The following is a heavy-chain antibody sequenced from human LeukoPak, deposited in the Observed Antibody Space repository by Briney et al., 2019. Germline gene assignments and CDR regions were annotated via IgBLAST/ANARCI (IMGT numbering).Heavy chain of an antibody. CDR1: GGSISSGDYY. CDR3: AGSGYYFWAFDI. J-gene: IGHJ3*02. V-gene: IGHV4-30-4*01. Sequence: SETLSLTCTVSGGSISSGDYYWSWIRQPPGKGLEWIGYIYYSGSTYYNPSLESRVTISVDTSKNQFSLKLSSVTAADTAVYYCAGSGYYFWAFDIWGQGTMVTVSS. CDR2: IYYSGST. D-gene: IGHD3-22*01.